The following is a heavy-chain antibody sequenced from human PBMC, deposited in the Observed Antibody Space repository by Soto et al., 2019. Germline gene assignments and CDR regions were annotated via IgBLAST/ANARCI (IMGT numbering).Heavy chain of an antibody. V-gene: IGHV1-58*02. J-gene: IGHJ3*02. CDR1: GFTFTSSA. Sequence: GASVKVSCKASGFTFTSSAMQWVRQARGQRLEWIGWIVVGSGNTNYAQKFQERVTITRDMSTSTAYMELSSLRSEDTAVYYCGADSHSSSWYARAFDIWGQGTMVTVSS. CDR2: IVVGSGNT. D-gene: IGHD6-13*01. CDR3: GADSHSSSWYARAFDI.